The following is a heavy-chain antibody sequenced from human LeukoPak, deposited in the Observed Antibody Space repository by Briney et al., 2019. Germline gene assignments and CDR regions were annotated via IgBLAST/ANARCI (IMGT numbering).Heavy chain of an antibody. D-gene: IGHD2-15*01. V-gene: IGHV3-30*02. J-gene: IGHJ4*02. Sequence: SVKCRFTISRDNSKNTLYLQMNSLRAEDTAVYYCAKSTYCSGGSCYPTFDYWGQGTLVTVSS. CDR3: AKSTYCSGGSCYPTFDY.